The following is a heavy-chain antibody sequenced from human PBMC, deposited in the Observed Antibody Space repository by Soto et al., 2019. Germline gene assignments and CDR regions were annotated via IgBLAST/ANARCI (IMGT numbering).Heavy chain of an antibody. Sequence: GASVKVSCKASGYTFTSYGISWVRQAPGQGLEWMGWISAYNGNTNYAQKLQGRVTMTTDTSTSTAYMELRSLRSDDTAVYYCARDAYYDSSAYTTAYYYYGMDVWGQGTTVTVSS. CDR2: ISAYNGNT. D-gene: IGHD3-22*01. CDR1: GYTFTSYG. J-gene: IGHJ6*02. V-gene: IGHV1-18*04. CDR3: ARDAYYDSSAYTTAYYYYGMDV.